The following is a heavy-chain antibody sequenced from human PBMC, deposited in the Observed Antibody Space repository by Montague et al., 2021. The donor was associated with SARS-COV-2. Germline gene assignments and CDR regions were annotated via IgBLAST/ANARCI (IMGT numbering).Heavy chain of an antibody. V-gene: IGHV4-39*07. J-gene: IGHJ6*02. D-gene: IGHD3-22*01. CDR3: ARDTRIAMLVVVTRYGLDV. CDR2: IYYTGST. CDR1: GGSISSSSYY. Sequence: SKTLSLTCTVSGGSISSSSYYWGWIRQPPGKGLEWIGSIYYTGSTYYSPSLKSRVTISVDTSKNQFSLKLSSVTAADTAVYYCARDTRIAMLVVVTRYGLDVWGQGTTVTVSS.